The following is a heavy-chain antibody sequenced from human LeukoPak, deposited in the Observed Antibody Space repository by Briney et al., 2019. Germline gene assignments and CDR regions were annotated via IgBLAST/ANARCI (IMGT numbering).Heavy chain of an antibody. CDR1: GFTFSSYS. CDR3: ARESYCSGGSCYFDSRDNWFDP. Sequence: GGSLRLSCAASGFTFSSYSMNWVRQAPGKGLEWVSSISSSSSYIYYADSVKGRFTISRDNAKNSLYLQMNSLRAEDTAVYYCARESYCSGGSCYFDSRDNWFDPWGQGTLVTVSS. J-gene: IGHJ5*02. V-gene: IGHV3-21*01. CDR2: ISSSSSYI. D-gene: IGHD2-15*01.